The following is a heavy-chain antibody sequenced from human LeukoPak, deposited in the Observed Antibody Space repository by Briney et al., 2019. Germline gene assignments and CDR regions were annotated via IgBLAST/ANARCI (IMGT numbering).Heavy chain of an antibody. Sequence: GASLRLSCAASGFTFTNYAMHWVGQGPGKGLEFVAAINSDGDGTYYGNSVKGRFTIYRDTRKNTLFLQMDSLRPDDTSVYYCARDKRNSNGWYATFDYWGQATLVTVSS. J-gene: IGHJ4*02. CDR2: INSDGDGT. CDR3: ARDKRNSNGWYATFDY. V-gene: IGHV3-64*01. CDR1: GFTFTNYA. D-gene: IGHD6-19*01.